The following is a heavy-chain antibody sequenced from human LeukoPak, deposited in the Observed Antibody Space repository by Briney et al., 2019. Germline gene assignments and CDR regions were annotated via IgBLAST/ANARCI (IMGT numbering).Heavy chain of an antibody. V-gene: IGHV3-53*01. D-gene: IGHD3-10*01. CDR1: GFTVSSNY. Sequence: PGGSLRLSCAASGFTVSSNYMSWVRQAPGKGLEWVSVIYSGSSTYYADSVKGRFTISRDNSKNTLYLQMNSLRAEDTAVYYCARDLWFGDGRGYWGQGTLVTVSS. J-gene: IGHJ4*02. CDR2: IYSGSST. CDR3: ARDLWFGDGRGY.